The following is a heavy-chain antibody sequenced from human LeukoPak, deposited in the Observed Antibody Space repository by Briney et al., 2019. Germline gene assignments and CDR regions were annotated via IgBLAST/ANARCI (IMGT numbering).Heavy chain of an antibody. J-gene: IGHJ4*02. CDR1: GFTFSNYW. CDR2: IKQDGSEN. V-gene: IGHV3-7*03. Sequence: GGSLRLSCAASGFTFSNYWMSWVRQAPGKGLEWVANIKQDGSENYYVDSVKGRFTISRDNAKNSLYLQMNSLRAEDTAVYYCASGYAAAGTLDYWGQGTLVTVSS. D-gene: IGHD6-13*01. CDR3: ASGYAAAGTLDY.